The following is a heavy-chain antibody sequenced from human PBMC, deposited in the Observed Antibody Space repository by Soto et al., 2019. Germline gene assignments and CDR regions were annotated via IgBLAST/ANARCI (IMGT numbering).Heavy chain of an antibody. J-gene: IGHJ5*02. D-gene: IGHD3-22*01. Sequence: DVQLVESGGGFVKPGGSLRLSCAASGLTFNDVWMSWVRQAPGKGLEWVGRIKTKAEGETTDYAAPVKGRFTISRDDSKNIVHLEMNNLKTEDTAGYYCTVRGGWLGPWGQGILVTVSS. V-gene: IGHV3-15*01. CDR3: TVRGGWLGP. CDR2: IKTKAEGETT. CDR1: GLTFNDVW.